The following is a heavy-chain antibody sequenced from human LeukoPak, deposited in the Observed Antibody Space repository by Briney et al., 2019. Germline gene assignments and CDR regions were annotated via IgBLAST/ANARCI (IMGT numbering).Heavy chain of an antibody. CDR1: GFTFDDYG. D-gene: IGHD6-13*01. Sequence: GGSLRLSCAASGFTFDDYGMSWVRQAPGKGLEWVSGINWNGGSTGYADSVKGRFTISRDNANNLLYLQMNSLRAEDTAVYYCTRDLRGSSWYSGRGNWFDPWGQGTLVTVSS. CDR3: TRDLRGSSWYSGRGNWFDP. CDR2: INWNGGST. J-gene: IGHJ5*02. V-gene: IGHV3-20*04.